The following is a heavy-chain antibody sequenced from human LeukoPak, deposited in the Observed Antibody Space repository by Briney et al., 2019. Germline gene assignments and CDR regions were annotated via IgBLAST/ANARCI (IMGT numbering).Heavy chain of an antibody. V-gene: IGHV3-53*01. D-gene: IGHD3-16*02. Sequence: GGSLRLSCAASGFTVSSNYMSWVRQAPGKGLEWVSVIYSGGSTYYADSVKGRFTISRDNSKNTLYLQMNSLRAEDTAVYYCARAEFIALHYYFDYWGQGTLVTVSS. CDR3: ARAEFIALHYYFDY. J-gene: IGHJ4*02. CDR2: IYSGGST. CDR1: GFTVSSNY.